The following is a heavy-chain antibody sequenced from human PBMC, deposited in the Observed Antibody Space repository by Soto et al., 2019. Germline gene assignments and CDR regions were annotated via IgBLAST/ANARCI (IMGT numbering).Heavy chain of an antibody. CDR3: AIRPLLPGAP. J-gene: IGHJ3*01. CDR2: IYSGGST. V-gene: IGHV3-53*01. CDR1: GFTFSSND. Sequence: EVQLVESGGGLIQPGGSLRLSCAASGFTFSSNDMNWVRQAPGKGLEWVSLIYSGGSTYYADSVKGRFTISRDNSKNTLYLKMSSLRAEDTAVYYCAIRPLLPGAPWGQGTMVTVSS. D-gene: IGHD3-22*01.